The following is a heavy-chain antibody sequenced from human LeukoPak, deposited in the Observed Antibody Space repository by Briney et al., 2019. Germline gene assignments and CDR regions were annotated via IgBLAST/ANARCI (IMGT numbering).Heavy chain of an antibody. J-gene: IGHJ4*02. D-gene: IGHD5-12*01. Sequence: PWASVKVSCKASGYTFSSYYLHWVRQAPGRGLEWMGIINPDGGSTTYAQKIQGRVTMTRDMSTSTVYMEVSSLRSEDTAVYYCARAYSGYGGYFDYWGKGTLVTVSS. CDR3: ARAYSGYGGYFDY. V-gene: IGHV1-46*01. CDR2: INPDGGST. CDR1: GYTFSSYY.